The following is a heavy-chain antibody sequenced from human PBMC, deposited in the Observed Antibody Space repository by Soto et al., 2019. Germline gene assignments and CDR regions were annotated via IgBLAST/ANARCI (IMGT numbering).Heavy chain of an antibody. CDR3: AKGTGIVVVPTAMS. CDR2: ISGSGGST. Sequence: EVQLLESGGDLVQPGGSLRLSCAASGFTFSNYAMSWVRQAPGKGLEWVSGISGSGGSTYYADSVKGRFTISRDNSKNTLYLKMNSLRAEDTAVYYCAKGTGIVVVPTAMSGGQGTLVTVSS. V-gene: IGHV3-23*01. CDR1: GFTFSNYA. D-gene: IGHD2-2*01. J-gene: IGHJ4*02.